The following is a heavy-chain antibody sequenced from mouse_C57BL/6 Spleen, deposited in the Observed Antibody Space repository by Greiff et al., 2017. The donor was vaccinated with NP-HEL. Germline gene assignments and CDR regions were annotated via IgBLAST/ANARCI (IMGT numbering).Heavy chain of an antibody. CDR3: ARHDGSSYVYWYFDV. Sequence: QVQLQQPGTELVKPGASVKLSCKASGYTFTSYWMHWVKQRPGQGLEWIGNINPSNGGTNYNEKFKSKATLTVDKSSSTAYMQLSSLTSEDSAVYYCARHDGSSYVYWYFDVWGTGTTVTVSS. CDR2: INPSNGGT. V-gene: IGHV1-53*01. CDR1: GYTFTSYW. J-gene: IGHJ1*03. D-gene: IGHD1-1*01.